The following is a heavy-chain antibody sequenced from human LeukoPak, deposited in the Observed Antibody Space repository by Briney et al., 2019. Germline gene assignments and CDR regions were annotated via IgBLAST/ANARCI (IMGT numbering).Heavy chain of an antibody. CDR2: ISGSGGST. J-gene: IGHJ4*02. CDR1: GFTFSSYG. V-gene: IGHV3-23*01. Sequence: GGSLRLSCAASGFTFSSYGMSWVRQAPGKGLEWVSAISGSGGSTYYADSVKGRFTISRDNSKNTLYLQMNSLRAEDTAVYYCASQYYYDSSGYSGGYWGQGTLVTVSS. D-gene: IGHD3-22*01. CDR3: ASQYYYDSSGYSGGY.